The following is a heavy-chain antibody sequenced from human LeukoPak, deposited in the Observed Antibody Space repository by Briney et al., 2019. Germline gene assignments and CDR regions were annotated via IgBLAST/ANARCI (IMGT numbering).Heavy chain of an antibody. CDR2: INTNTGNP. CDR3: ARELCVRGSGSYCPFDY. V-gene: IGHV7-4-1*02. Sequence: GASVKVSCKASGYTFTSYAMNWVRQAPGQGLEWMGWINTNTGNPTYGQGFTGRFVFSLDTSVSTAYLQISSLKAEDTAVYYCARELCVRGSGSYCPFDYWGQGTLVTVSS. J-gene: IGHJ4*02. CDR1: GYTFTSYA. D-gene: IGHD3-10*01.